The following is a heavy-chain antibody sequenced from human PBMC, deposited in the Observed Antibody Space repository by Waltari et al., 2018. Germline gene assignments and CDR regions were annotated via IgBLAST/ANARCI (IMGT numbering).Heavy chain of an antibody. CDR3: ARLPTKYYDSLGWGFFDQ. D-gene: IGHD3-22*01. CDR2: FRNSGGT. J-gene: IGHJ4*02. CDR1: GDFPSDDH. V-gene: IGHV4-59*08. Sequence: VQLQESGPGLVKPSETLSLTCTVPGDFPSDDHWTWLRQAPGKGLEWIAYFRNSGGTKCTPSLESRVTVSVVTSKKQFSLRLTSVTAADTAVYYCARLPTKYYDSLGWGFFDQWGPGMLVTVSS.